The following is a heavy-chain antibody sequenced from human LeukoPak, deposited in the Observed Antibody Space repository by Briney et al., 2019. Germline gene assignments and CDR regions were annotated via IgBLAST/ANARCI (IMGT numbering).Heavy chain of an antibody. CDR2: IIPIFGTP. CDR3: ARGDLDGASSWYGSF. V-gene: IGHV1-69*13. CDR1: GGTFSSYA. D-gene: IGHD6-13*01. Sequence: SVKVSCKASGGTFSSYAINWVRQAPGQGLEWVGGIIPIFGTPTYAQKFQGRVTITADESTSTTYMELSSLRSEDTDVYYCARGDLDGASSWYGSFWGQGTLVAVSS. J-gene: IGHJ4*02.